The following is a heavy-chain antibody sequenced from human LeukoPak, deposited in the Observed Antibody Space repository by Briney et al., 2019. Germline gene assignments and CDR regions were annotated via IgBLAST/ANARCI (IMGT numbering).Heavy chain of an antibody. V-gene: IGHV3-48*02. Sequence: GGSLRLSCAASGFTFSSYAMNWVRRAPGKGLEWVSYISSSSNTIYYADSVKGRFTISRDNAKNSLYLQMNSLRDEDTAVFYCARAVADCSGTSCLYYFDYWGQGTLVTVSS. CDR2: ISSSSNTI. J-gene: IGHJ4*02. D-gene: IGHD2-2*01. CDR3: ARAVADCSGTSCLYYFDY. CDR1: GFTFSSYA.